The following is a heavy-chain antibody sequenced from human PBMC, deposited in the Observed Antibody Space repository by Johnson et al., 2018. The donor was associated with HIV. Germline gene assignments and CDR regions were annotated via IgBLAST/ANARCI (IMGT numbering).Heavy chain of an antibody. V-gene: IGHV3-30-3*01. CDR1: GFTFNTYA. J-gene: IGHJ3*02. Sequence: QMLLVESGGGVVQPGRSLRLSCAASGFTFNTYAMHWVRQAPGKGLQWVALMSYDGIKKYYADSVKGRFTISGDSSKNTVFLQMNSLRVEGTAVYFCARVGISDYDLAAFDIWGQGTMVTVSS. D-gene: IGHD3-3*01. CDR2: MSYDGIKK. CDR3: ARVGISDYDLAAFDI.